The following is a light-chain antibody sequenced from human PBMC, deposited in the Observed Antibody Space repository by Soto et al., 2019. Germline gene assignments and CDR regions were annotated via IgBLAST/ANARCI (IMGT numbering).Light chain of an antibody. Sequence: AIQMTQSPSSLSASVGDRVTITCRASQGIRNDLGWYQQKPGKAPKLLIYATSSLQSGVPSRFSGSGSGTDFTLTISSLQPEDFATFYCLQDHNYPRTFGQGTKVEIK. CDR2: ATS. V-gene: IGKV1-6*01. CDR3: LQDHNYPRT. CDR1: QGIRND. J-gene: IGKJ1*01.